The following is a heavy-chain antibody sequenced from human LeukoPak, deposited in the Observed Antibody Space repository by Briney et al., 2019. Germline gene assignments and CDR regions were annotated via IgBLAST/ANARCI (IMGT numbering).Heavy chain of an antibody. CDR1: GFTFSNSA. D-gene: IGHD6-19*01. J-gene: IGHJ4*01. Sequence: GGSLRRSCAASGFTFSNSAMSWVRQAPGKGLEWVSTLSGSGITTYYADSVKGRFTISRDNSKNTLYLQMNSLRAEDTAVYYCAKGIYSSGWSYFDYWGHGTLVTVSS. CDR3: AKGIYSSGWSYFDY. CDR2: LSGSGITT. V-gene: IGHV3-23*01.